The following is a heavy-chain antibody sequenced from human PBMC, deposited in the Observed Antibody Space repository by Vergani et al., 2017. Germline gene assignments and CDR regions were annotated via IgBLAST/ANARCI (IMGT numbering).Heavy chain of an antibody. CDR3: AREEYSSSWSLVNFQH. CDR2: IYTSGST. J-gene: IGHJ1*01. Sequence: QVQLQESGPGLVKPSQTLSLTCTVSGGSISSGSYYWSWIRPPAGKGLEWIGRIYTSGSTNYNPSLKSRVTISVDTSKNQFSLKLSSVTAADTAVYYCAREEYSSSWSLVNFQHWGQGTLVTVSS. D-gene: IGHD6-13*01. V-gene: IGHV4-61*02. CDR1: GGSISSGSYY.